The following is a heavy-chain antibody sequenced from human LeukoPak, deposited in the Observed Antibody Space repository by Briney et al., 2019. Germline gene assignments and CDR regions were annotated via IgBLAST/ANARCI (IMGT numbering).Heavy chain of an antibody. D-gene: IGHD4-23*01. Sequence: SETLSLTCTVSGGSISSSSYYWGWIRQPPGKGLEWIGSIYYSGSTYYNPSLKSRVTISVDTSKNQFSLKLSSVTAADTAVYYCARHSATTVALNWFDPWGQGTLVTVSS. J-gene: IGHJ5*02. V-gene: IGHV4-39*01. CDR3: ARHSATTVALNWFDP. CDR1: GGSISSSSYY. CDR2: IYYSGST.